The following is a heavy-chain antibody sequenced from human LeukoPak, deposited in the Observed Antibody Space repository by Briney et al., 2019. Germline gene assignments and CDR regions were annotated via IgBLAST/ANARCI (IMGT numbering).Heavy chain of an antibody. Sequence: PGGSPRLSCAASGFTFSSYSMNWVRQAPGKGLEWVSYISSSSSTIYYADSVKGRFTISRDNAKNSLYLQMNSLRDEDTAVYYCARDSPHLGGDVPFDYWGQGTLVTVSS. V-gene: IGHV3-48*02. CDR1: GFTFSSYS. CDR3: ARDSPHLGGDVPFDY. J-gene: IGHJ4*02. D-gene: IGHD2-21*02. CDR2: ISSSSSTI.